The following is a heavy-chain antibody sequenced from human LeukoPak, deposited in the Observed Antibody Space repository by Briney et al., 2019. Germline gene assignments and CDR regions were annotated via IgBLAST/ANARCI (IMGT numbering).Heavy chain of an antibody. D-gene: IGHD2-2*01. J-gene: IGHJ4*02. V-gene: IGHV3-74*01. CDR1: GFTFIIYW. CDR2: INSDGSST. Sequence: PGGSLRLSCAASGFTFIIYWMHWVRQAPGKGLVGVSRINSDGSSTSYADSVKGRFTISRDNAKNTLYLQMNSLRAEDTAVYYCARDPNIVVVPAASLDGYFDYWGQGTLVTVSS. CDR3: ARDPNIVVVPAASLDGYFDY.